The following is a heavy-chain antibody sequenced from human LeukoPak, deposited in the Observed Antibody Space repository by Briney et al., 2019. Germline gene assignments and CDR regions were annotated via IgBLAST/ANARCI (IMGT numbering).Heavy chain of an antibody. CDR3: ARGGHYYGSGSYYLDY. D-gene: IGHD3-10*01. CDR2: ITWDGDST. V-gene: IGHV3-43D*03. J-gene: IGHJ4*02. CDR1: GFTFDDYA. Sequence: GGSLRLSCAASGFTFDDYAMHWVRQAPGKGLEWVSLITWDGDSTYYADSVKGRFTISRDNAKNSLFLQMNSLRAEDTAVYYCARGGHYYGSGSYYLDYWGQGNLVTVSS.